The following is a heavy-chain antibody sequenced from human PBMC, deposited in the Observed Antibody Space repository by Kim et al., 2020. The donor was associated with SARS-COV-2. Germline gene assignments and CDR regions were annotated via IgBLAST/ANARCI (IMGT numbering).Heavy chain of an antibody. CDR1: GYTLTELS. J-gene: IGHJ5*02. D-gene: IGHD3-3*01. Sequence: ASVKVSCKVSGYTLTELSMHWVRQAPGKGLEWMGGFDPEDGETIYAQKFQGRVTMTEDTSTDTAYMELSSLRPEDTAMYYCATSITIFGGFDPWGQGTLVTVSS. V-gene: IGHV1-24*01. CDR3: ATSITIFGGFDP. CDR2: FDPEDGET.